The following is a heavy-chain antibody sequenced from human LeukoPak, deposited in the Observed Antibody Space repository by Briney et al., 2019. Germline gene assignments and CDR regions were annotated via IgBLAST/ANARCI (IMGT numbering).Heavy chain of an antibody. D-gene: IGHD2-2*01. Sequence: SETLSLTCTVSGGSISSSSYYWGWIRQPPGKGLEWTGSIYYSGSTYYNPSLKSRVTISVDTSKNQFSLKLSSVTAADTAVYYCARWPVVVVPDSDAFDIWGQGTMVTVSS. CDR2: IYYSGST. CDR3: ARWPVVVVPDSDAFDI. V-gene: IGHV4-39*01. J-gene: IGHJ3*02. CDR1: GGSISSSSYY.